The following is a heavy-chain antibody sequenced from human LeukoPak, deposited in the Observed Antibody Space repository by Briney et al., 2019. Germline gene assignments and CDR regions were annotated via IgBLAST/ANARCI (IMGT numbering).Heavy chain of an antibody. Sequence: PGGSLRLSCAASGFTFNNYAMTWVRQAPGKGLEWVSAISGSGSNTYYADSVKGRFTIPRDNSKNTLYLQMNSLRAEDTALYYCAKGCSTISCYTSEYWGQGTLVTVSS. CDR1: GFTFNNYA. D-gene: IGHD2-2*02. CDR2: ISGSGSNT. CDR3: AKGCSTISCYTSEY. J-gene: IGHJ4*02. V-gene: IGHV3-23*01.